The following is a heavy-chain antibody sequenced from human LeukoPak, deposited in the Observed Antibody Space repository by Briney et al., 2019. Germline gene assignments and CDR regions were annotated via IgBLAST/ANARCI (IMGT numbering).Heavy chain of an antibody. CDR1: GFTFSSYA. Sequence: GGSLRLSCAASGFTFSSYAMHWVRQAPGRGLEWVAVISYDGSNKYYADSVKGRFTISRDNSKNTLYLQMNSLRAEDTAVYYCAKWAYNWNYKWDYYYGMDVWGQGTTVTVSS. CDR3: AKWAYNWNYKWDYYYGMDV. CDR2: ISYDGSNK. J-gene: IGHJ6*02. D-gene: IGHD1-7*01. V-gene: IGHV3-30-3*02.